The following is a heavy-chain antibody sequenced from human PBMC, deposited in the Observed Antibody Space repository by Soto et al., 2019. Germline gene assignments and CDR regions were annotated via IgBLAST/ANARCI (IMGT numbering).Heavy chain of an antibody. V-gene: IGHV4-59*08. CDR3: ARHTHYDFWSGFRFDP. J-gene: IGHJ5*02. CDR2: IYYSRST. CDR1: GGSISSYY. D-gene: IGHD3-3*01. Sequence: SETLSLTCTVSGGSISSYYWSWIRQPPGKGLEWIGYIYYSRSTNYNPSLKSRVTISVDTSKNQFSLKLSSVTAADSASYYFARHTHYDFWSGFRFDPWGQGTLVTVSS.